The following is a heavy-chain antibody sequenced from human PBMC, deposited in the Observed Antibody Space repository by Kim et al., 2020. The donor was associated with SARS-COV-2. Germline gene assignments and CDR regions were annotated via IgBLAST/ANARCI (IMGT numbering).Heavy chain of an antibody. V-gene: IGHV3-11*01. Sequence: GGSLRLSCAASGFMFSDYYMNWIRQAPGKGLEWISYIRDSGSTVHYADSVKGRFTISRDNAKNSLYLQMNSLRAEDTALYYCARGLRYFDWNFDLWGRGT. J-gene: IGHJ2*01. CDR3: ARGLRYFDWNFDL. D-gene: IGHD3-9*01. CDR2: IRDSGSTV. CDR1: GFMFSDYY.